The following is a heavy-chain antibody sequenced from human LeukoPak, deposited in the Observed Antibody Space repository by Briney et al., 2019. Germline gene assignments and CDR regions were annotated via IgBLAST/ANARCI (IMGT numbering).Heavy chain of an antibody. J-gene: IGHJ4*02. CDR2: IKQDGSEK. CDR3: ARDSAGNDY. V-gene: IGHV3-7*01. CDR1: GFTFSTYW. D-gene: IGHD6-13*01. Sequence: GGSLRLSCAASGFTFSTYWMSWVRQAPGKGLEWVGNIKQDGSEKYYVDSVKGRFTISRDNAKNSLYLQMNSLRAEDTAMYYCARDSAGNDYWGQGTLVTVPS.